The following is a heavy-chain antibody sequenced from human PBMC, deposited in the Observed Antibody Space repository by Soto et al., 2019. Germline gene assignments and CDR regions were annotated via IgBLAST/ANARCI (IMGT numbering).Heavy chain of an antibody. CDR2: ICNDGSNK. D-gene: IGHD2-15*01. Sequence: QVQLVESGGGVVQPGRSLRLSCAASGFTFSSYAIQWVRQAPGKGLEWVAVICNDGSNKYYEDSVKGRFTISRDHSKNTLYIQINSPKTEETAVYYCARGADGPLGYCSGDSCAKGMDVWGQGTTVTVSS. V-gene: IGHV3-30-3*01. CDR1: GFTFSSYA. CDR3: ARGADGPLGYCSGDSCAKGMDV. J-gene: IGHJ6*02.